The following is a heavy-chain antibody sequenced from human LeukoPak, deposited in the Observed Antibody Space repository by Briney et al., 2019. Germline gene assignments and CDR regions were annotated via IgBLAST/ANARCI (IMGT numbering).Heavy chain of an antibody. CDR1: GGSISCYY. Sequence: SETLSLTCTVSGGSISCYYWSWIRQSPGKGLEWIGYSYYSGSTNYNTSLKSRVTISVDTSNNQFSLMLSSLTAADTDEYYCARDRSYSNFAYFDYSGQGTVVIVSS. J-gene: IGHJ4*02. CDR2: SYYSGST. D-gene: IGHD4-11*01. V-gene: IGHV4-59*01. CDR3: ARDRSYSNFAYFDY.